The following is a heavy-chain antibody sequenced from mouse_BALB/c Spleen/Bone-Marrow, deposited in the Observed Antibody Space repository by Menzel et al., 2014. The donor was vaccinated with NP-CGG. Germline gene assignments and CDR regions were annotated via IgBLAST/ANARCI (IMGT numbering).Heavy chain of an antibody. D-gene: IGHD2-12*01. CDR3: TRSRRAMDY. CDR2: INPSNGGT. CDR1: GYTFTSYY. Sequence: QVQLQQSGAELVKPGASVKLSCKASGYTFTSYYMYWVKQRPGQGLEWIGEINPSNGGTNFNEKFESKATLTVDKSSSTAYMQLSSLTSEDSAVYYCTRSRRAMDYWGQGTSVTVSS. J-gene: IGHJ4*01. V-gene: IGHV1S81*02.